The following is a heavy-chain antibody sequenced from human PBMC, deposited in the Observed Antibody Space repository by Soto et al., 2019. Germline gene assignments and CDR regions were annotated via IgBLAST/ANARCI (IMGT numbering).Heavy chain of an antibody. D-gene: IGHD3-3*01. J-gene: IGHJ6*02. CDR1: GGSISSYY. Sequence: SETLSLTCTVSGGSISSYYCSWIRQPPGKGLEWIGYIYYSGSTNYNPSLKSRVTISVDTSKNQFSLKLSSVTAADTAVYYCARGRDFWSGSCMDVWGQGTTVTVSS. CDR2: IYYSGST. V-gene: IGHV4-59*01. CDR3: ARGRDFWSGSCMDV.